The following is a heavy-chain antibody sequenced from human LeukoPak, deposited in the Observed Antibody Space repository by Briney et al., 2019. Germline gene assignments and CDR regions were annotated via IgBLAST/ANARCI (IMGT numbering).Heavy chain of an antibody. Sequence: GGSLRLSCAASGFTFSSYGMHWVRQAPGKGLEWVAVISYDGSNKYYADSVKGRFISRDNSKNTLYLQMNSLRAEDTAVYYCAKGRLRFDYWGQGTLVTVSS. D-gene: IGHD4-17*01. CDR2: ISYDGSNK. V-gene: IGHV3-30*18. CDR1: GFTFSSYG. J-gene: IGHJ4*02. CDR3: AKGRLRFDY.